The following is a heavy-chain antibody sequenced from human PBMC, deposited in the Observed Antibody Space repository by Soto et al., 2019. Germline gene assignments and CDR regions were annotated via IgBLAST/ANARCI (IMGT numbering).Heavy chain of an antibody. Sequence: GGSLRLSCAASGFTVSSNYMSWVRQAPGKGLEWVSVIYSGGSTYYADSVKGRFTISRDNSKNTLYLQMNSLRAEDTAVYYCARDRGGYDDYYYYGMDVWGQGTTVTVSS. J-gene: IGHJ6*02. V-gene: IGHV3-53*01. D-gene: IGHD5-12*01. CDR3: ARDRGGYDDYYYYGMDV. CDR2: IYSGGST. CDR1: GFTVSSNY.